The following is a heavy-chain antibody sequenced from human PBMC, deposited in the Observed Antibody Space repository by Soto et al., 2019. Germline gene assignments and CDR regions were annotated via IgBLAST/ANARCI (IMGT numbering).Heavy chain of an antibody. CDR1: GGYISSGGNY. CDR2: IYYTGHT. V-gene: IGHV4-31*03. CDR3: AREDINESFFDS. Sequence: QVQLQESGPGLVKPSQTLSLTCSVSGGYISSGGNYWSWIRQHPGKGLDWIGFIYYTGHTKYNAALKSRVSISGDMSENQFSLTQTSVTAADTAVYYCAREDINESFFDSWGPGILVTVSS. J-gene: IGHJ4*02. D-gene: IGHD2-8*01.